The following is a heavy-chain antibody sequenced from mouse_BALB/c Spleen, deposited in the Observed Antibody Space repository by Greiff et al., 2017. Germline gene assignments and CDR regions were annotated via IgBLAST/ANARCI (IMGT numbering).Heavy chain of an antibody. CDR3: ARRGTGPYDYAMDY. CDR2: INPSNGRT. D-gene: IGHD4-1*01. J-gene: IGHJ4*01. Sequence: QVQLQQPGAELVKPGASVKLSCKASGYTFTSYWMHWVKQRPGQGLEWIGVINPSNGRTNYNEKFKSKATLTVDKSSSTAYMQLSSLTSEDSAVYDGARRGTGPYDYAMDYWGQGTSVTVSS. V-gene: IGHV1S81*02. CDR1: GYTFTSYW.